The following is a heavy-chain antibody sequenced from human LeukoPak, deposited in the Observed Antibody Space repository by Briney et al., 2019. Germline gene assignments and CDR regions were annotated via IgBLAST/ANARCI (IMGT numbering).Heavy chain of an antibody. Sequence: GGSLRLSCAASGFTFSNYGMHWVRQAPGKGLAWVAVIWYDGTNKYYADSVKGRFTISRDNSKNTLYLQMNGLGAEDTAVYYCVSEGAGGSGSYLAFDIWGQGTMATVSS. CDR2: IWYDGTNK. CDR1: GFTFSNYG. D-gene: IGHD3-10*01. CDR3: VSEGAGGSGSYLAFDI. V-gene: IGHV3-33*01. J-gene: IGHJ3*02.